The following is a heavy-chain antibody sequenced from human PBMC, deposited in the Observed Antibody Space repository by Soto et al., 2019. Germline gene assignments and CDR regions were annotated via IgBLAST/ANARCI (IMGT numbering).Heavy chain of an antibody. V-gene: IGHV4-61*08. Sequence: SETLSLTCTVSGGSIASGDYHWTWIRQPPGKGLEWIGEITHSGSTNYNPSLKSRDTISVDTSKNQFSLNLNSVTAADTAVYYCARSSVRGWSYWGQGTRVTVSS. CDR3: ARSSVRGWSY. J-gene: IGHJ4*02. CDR1: GGSIASGDYH. CDR2: ITHSGST. D-gene: IGHD3-10*02.